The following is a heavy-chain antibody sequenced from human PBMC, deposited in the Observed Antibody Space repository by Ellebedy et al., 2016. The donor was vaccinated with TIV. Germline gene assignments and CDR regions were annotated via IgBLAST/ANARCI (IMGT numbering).Heavy chain of an antibody. Sequence: GESLKISCAASGFTFSSFGMHWVRQAPGKGLEWVAFIRYDGSNRDYADSVKGRFTISRDNSKHTLYLQMDSLRTEDTAVYYCAVIAVATDYWGQGTLVTVSS. V-gene: IGHV3-30*02. CDR3: AVIAVATDY. D-gene: IGHD6-19*01. CDR1: GFTFSSFG. CDR2: IRYDGSNR. J-gene: IGHJ4*02.